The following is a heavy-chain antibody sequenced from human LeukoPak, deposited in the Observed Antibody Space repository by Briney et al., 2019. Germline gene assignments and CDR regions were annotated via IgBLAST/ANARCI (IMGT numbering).Heavy chain of an antibody. CDR3: ARAPSEIGGYYPEYFRH. CDR1: GFTFSSYW. V-gene: IGHV3-74*01. D-gene: IGHD3-22*01. Sequence: GGALRLSCAASGFTFSSYWMQWVRHAPGKGLGWVSRIKSDGKTNYPHSLQGRFTISRHHAKNPVSLQMHSLRAEDTGVYYCARAPSEIGGYYPEYFRHWGRGTLVPLSS. J-gene: IGHJ1*01. CDR2: IKSDGKT.